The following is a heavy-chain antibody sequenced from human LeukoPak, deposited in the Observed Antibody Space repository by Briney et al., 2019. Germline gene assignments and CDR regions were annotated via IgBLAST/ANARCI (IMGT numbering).Heavy chain of an antibody. CDR1: GYIFTTYA. CDR3: ARDQRYFDWLYSDY. CDR2: INTNTGNP. V-gene: IGHV7-4-1*02. J-gene: IGHJ4*02. Sequence: ASVKVSCKASGYIFTTYAMNWVRQAPGQGLEWMGWINTNTGNPTYAQGFTGRFVFSLDTSVSTAYLQISSLKAEDTAVYYCARDQRYFDWLYSDYWGQGTLVTVSS. D-gene: IGHD3-9*01.